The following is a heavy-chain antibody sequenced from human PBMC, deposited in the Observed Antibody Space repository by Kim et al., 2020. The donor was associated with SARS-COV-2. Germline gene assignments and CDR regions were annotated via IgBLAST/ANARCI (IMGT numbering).Heavy chain of an antibody. V-gene: IGHV3-30*18. J-gene: IGHJ6*02. CDR2: ISYDGSNK. CDR1: GFTFSSYG. D-gene: IGHD1-1*01. CDR3: AKDVKGITHPTTSGGPRPYGMDV. Sequence: GGSLRLSCAASGFTFSSYGMHWVRQAPGKGLEWVAVISYDGSNKYYADSVKGRFTISRDNSKNTLYLQMNSLRAEDTAVYYCAKDVKGITHPTTSGGPRPYGMDVWGQGTTVTVSS.